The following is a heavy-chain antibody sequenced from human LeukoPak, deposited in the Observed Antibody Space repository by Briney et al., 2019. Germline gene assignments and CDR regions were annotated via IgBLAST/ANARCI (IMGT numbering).Heavy chain of an antibody. CDR2: ISYSGGT. J-gene: IGHJ4*02. D-gene: IGHD6-19*01. Sequence: SETLSLTRTVSGGSISSYYWSWIREPPGEGLEWIGRISYSGGTNYNPSLKSRVTILADTSKNQFSLKLSSVTAADTAVYYCARMYSSGWHDFDYWGQGTLVTVSS. CDR1: GGSISSYY. CDR3: ARMYSSGWHDFDY. V-gene: IGHV4-59*01.